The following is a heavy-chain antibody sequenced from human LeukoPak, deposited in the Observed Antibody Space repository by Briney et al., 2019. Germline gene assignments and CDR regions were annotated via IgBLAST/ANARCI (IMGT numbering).Heavy chain of an antibody. CDR3: ARDRKNWRITMIVVVSPYYFDY. D-gene: IGHD3-22*01. CDR2: ISYDGSNK. Sequence: QAGGSLRLSCAASGFTFSSYAMHWVRQAPGKGLEWVAVISYDGSNKYYADSVKGRFTISRDNSKNTLYLQMNSLRAEDTAVYYCARDRKNWRITMIVVVSPYYFDYWGQGTLVTVSS. CDR1: GFTFSSYA. J-gene: IGHJ4*02. V-gene: IGHV3-30*01.